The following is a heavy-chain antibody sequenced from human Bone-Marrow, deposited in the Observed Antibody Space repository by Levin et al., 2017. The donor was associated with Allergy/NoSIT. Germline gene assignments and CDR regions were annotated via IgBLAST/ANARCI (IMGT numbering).Heavy chain of an antibody. CDR1: GFTFSSYG. Sequence: GGSLRLSCAASGFTFSSYGMHWVRQAPGKGLEWVAVIWYDGSNKYYADSVKGRFTISRDNSKNTLYLQMNSLRAEDTAVYYCARVDGGCSGGSCYSGGDWGQGTLVTVSS. D-gene: IGHD2-15*01. CDR3: ARVDGGCSGGSCYSGGD. J-gene: IGHJ4*02. CDR2: IWYDGSNK. V-gene: IGHV3-33*01.